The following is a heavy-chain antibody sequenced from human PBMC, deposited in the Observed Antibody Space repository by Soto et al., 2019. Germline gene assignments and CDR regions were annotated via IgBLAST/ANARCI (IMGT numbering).Heavy chain of an antibody. J-gene: IGHJ1*01. D-gene: IGHD3-22*01. V-gene: IGHV3-33*05. Sequence: SLRLSCEASGFIFTTHGMHWVRQAPGKGLEWVAMISYDGGNQYYADSVKGRFTISRDDSKNTVYLQMNSLRAEDTAVYYCATPWGGSNGYFIQHWGQGTLVTVSS. CDR1: GFIFTTHG. CDR3: ATPWGGSNGYFIQH. CDR2: ISYDGGNQ.